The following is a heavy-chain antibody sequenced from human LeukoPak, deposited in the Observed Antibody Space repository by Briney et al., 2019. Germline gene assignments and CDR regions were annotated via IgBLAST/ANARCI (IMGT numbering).Heavy chain of an antibody. J-gene: IGHJ5*02. CDR1: GFTFSSYE. D-gene: IGHD5-24*01. CDR2: ISSSGSTI. CDR3: ARASDPWLQLT. Sequence: GGSLRLSCAASGFTFSSYEMNWVRQAPGKGLEWVSYISSSGSTIYYADSVKGRFTISRDNAQTSLYLQMNSLRAEDTAVYYCARASDPWLQLTWGQGTLVTVSS. V-gene: IGHV3-48*03.